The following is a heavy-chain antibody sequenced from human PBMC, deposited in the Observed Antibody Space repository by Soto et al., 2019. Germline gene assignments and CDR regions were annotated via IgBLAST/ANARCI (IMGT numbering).Heavy chain of an antibody. CDR2: ISGSGVRT. Sequence: GGSLRLSCAASGFTFSGYAMSWVRQAPGKGLEWVSSISGSGVRTYYADSVKGRFTISRDNSKNTLYLQMNSLRAEDTAVYYCAKHFFDVEQHLVGNWFDPWGQGTLVTVSS. V-gene: IGHV3-23*01. CDR3: AKHFFDVEQHLVGNWFDP. J-gene: IGHJ5*02. D-gene: IGHD6-13*01. CDR1: GFTFSGYA.